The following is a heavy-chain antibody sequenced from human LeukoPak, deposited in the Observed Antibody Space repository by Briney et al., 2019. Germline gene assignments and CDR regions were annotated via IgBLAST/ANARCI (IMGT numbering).Heavy chain of an antibody. V-gene: IGHV4-59*12. CDR3: AREGIKKVFDY. CDR2: IYYSGST. CDR1: GGSISGYY. Sequence: PSETLSLTCTVSGGSISGYYWSWIRQPPGKGLEWIGYIYYSGSTNYNPSLKSRITISVDTSNNHFSLKLSFVTAADTAVYYCAREGIKKVFDYWGQGTLVTVSS. J-gene: IGHJ4*02.